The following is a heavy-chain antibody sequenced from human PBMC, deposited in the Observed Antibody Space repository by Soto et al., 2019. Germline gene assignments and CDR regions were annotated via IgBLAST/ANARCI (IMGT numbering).Heavy chain of an antibody. CDR3: AREAGWQRMVPYD. Sequence: QVQLVQSGTEVKKPGASVNVSCKAFGYTFTSYGFSWVRQVPGQGLAWLGWISACNGDTHYAQTLKGRLTVTTDTSSTTVHMELRSLTPADTAVYYCAREAGWQRMVPYDWGQGTLVTVS. J-gene: IGHJ4*02. V-gene: IGHV1-18*04. CDR2: ISACNGDT. D-gene: IGHD6-25*01. CDR1: GYTFTSYG.